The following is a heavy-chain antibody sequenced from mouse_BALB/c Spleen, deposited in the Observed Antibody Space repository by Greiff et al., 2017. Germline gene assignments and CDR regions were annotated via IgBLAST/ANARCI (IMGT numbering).Heavy chain of an antibody. J-gene: IGHJ3*01. V-gene: IGHV14-3*02. CDR1: GFNFKDTY. CDR3: ARGITAPSWFAY. CDR2: IDPANGNT. Sequence: VQLQQSGAELVKPGASVKLSCTASGFNFKDTYMHWVKQRPEQGLEWIGRIDPANGNTKYDPKFQGKATITADTSSNTAYLQLSSLTSEDTAVYYCARGITAPSWFAYWGQGTLVTVSA. D-gene: IGHD1-1*01.